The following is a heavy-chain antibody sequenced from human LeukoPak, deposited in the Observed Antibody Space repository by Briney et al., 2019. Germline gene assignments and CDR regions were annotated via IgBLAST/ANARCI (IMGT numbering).Heavy chain of an antibody. J-gene: IGHJ5*02. CDR1: GYTFTSYD. Sequence: ASVTVSCKASGYTFTSYDINWVRQATGQGLEWMGWMNPNSGNTGYAQKFQGRVTITRNTSISTAYMELSRLRSDDTAVYYCARGDRVNWFDPWGQGTLVTVSS. CDR2: MNPNSGNT. CDR3: ARGDRVNWFDP. V-gene: IGHV1-8*03.